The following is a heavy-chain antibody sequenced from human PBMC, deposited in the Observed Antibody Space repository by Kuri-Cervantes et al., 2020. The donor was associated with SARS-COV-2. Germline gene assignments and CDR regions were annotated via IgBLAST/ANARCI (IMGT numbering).Heavy chain of an antibody. D-gene: IGHD4-11*01. CDR2: IDWDDDK. J-gene: IGHJ4*02. CDR3: VRIRAATVIADY. Sequence: SGPTLVKPTQTPTLTCTFSGFSLSTSGMCVSWIRQPPGKALEWLARIDWDDDKYHSTSLKTRLTISKDTSKNQVVLTMTNMDPVDTATYYCVRIRAATVIADYWGQGTLVTVSS. CDR1: GFSLSTSGMC. V-gene: IGHV2-70*11.